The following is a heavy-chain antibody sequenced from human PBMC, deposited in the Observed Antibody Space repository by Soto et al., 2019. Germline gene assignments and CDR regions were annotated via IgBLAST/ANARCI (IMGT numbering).Heavy chain of an antibody. CDR2: MNPNSGNT. CDR1: GYTFTSYD. V-gene: IGHV1-8*01. D-gene: IGHD3-16*01. Sequence: GASVKVSCKASGYTFTSYDINWVRQATGQGLEWMGWMNPNSGNTGYAQKFQGRVTMTRNTSISTAYMELSSLRSEDTAVYYCARGAVDDYIWGSLKVDYWGQGNLVTVSS. J-gene: IGHJ4*02. CDR3: ARGAVDDYIWGSLKVDY.